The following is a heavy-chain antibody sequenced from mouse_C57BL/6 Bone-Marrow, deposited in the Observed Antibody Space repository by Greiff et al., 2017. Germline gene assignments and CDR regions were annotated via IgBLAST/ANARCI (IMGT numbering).Heavy chain of an antibody. J-gene: IGHJ1*03. CDR2: INPSSGYT. Sequence: QVHVKQSGAELAKPGASVKLSCKASGYTFTSYWMHWVKQRPGQGLEWIGYINPSSGYTKYNQKFKDKATLTADKSSSTAYMQLSSLTYEDSAVYYCARVPLPTVVATDWYFDVWGTGTTVTVSS. V-gene: IGHV1-7*01. D-gene: IGHD1-1*01. CDR3: ARVPLPTVVATDWYFDV. CDR1: GYTFTSYW.